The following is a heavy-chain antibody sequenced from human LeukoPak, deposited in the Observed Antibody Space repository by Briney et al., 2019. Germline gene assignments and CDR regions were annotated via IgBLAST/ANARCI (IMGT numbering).Heavy chain of an antibody. CDR2: INPNSGGT. CDR3: ARGARYRYSSSWSFDP. D-gene: IGHD6-13*01. Sequence: SSVKVSCKASGYTFTGYYMHWVRQAPGQGLEWMGWINPNSGGTNYAQKFHGRVTMTRDTSISTAYMELSRLRSADASVCYCARGARYRYSSSWSFDPWGQGTLVTVSS. J-gene: IGHJ5*02. CDR1: GYTFTGYY. V-gene: IGHV1-2*02.